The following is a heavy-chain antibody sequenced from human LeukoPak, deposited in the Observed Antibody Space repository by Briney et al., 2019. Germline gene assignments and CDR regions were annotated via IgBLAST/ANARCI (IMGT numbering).Heavy chain of an antibody. D-gene: IGHD5/OR15-5a*01. J-gene: IGHJ5*02. CDR3: ARTVSTGNSGWNWFDP. Sequence: ASVNVSCKASGYTFTSHYMHWVRQAPGQGLEWMGIINPSGGSTSYAQKFQGRVTMTRDTSTSTVYMELRSLRSEDTAVYYCARTVSTGNSGWNWFDPWGQGTLVTVSS. CDR1: GYTFTSHY. CDR2: INPSGGST. V-gene: IGHV1-46*01.